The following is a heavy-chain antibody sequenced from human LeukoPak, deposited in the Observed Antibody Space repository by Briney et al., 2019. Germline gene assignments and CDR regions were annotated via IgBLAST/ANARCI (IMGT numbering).Heavy chain of an antibody. D-gene: IGHD3-3*01. V-gene: IGHV1-18*01. J-gene: IGHJ5*02. CDR2: ISAYNGNT. CDR1: GYTFTSYG. CDR3: AREESGITIFGVVLIGFDP. Sequence: GASVKVSCKASGYTFTSYGISWVRQAPGQGLEWMGWISAYNGNTNYAQKLQGRVTMTTDTSTSTAYMELRSLRSDDTAVYYCAREESGITIFGVVLIGFDPWGQGTLVTVSS.